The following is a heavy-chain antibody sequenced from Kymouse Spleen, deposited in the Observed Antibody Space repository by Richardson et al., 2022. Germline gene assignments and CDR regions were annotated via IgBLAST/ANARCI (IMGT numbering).Heavy chain of an antibody. J-gene: IGHJ4*02. Sequence: QVQLVESGGGVVQPGRSLRLSCAASGFTFSSYGMHWVRQAPGKGLEWVAVISYDGSNKYYADSVKGRFTISRDNSKNTLYLQMNSLRAEDTAVYYCAKGGYCSGGSCYSTYFDYWGQGTLVTVSS. D-gene: IGHD2-15*01. CDR3: AKGGYCSGGSCYSTYFDY. CDR1: GFTFSSYG. CDR2: ISYDGSNK. V-gene: IGHV3-30*18.